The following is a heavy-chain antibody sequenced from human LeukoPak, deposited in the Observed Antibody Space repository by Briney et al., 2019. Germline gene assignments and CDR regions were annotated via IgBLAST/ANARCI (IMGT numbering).Heavy chain of an antibody. D-gene: IGHD4-11*01. CDR3: TREDYSYPTSGPFDP. CDR2: IYTSGST. J-gene: IGHJ5*02. CDR1: TDSMTYIF. Sequence: SETLSLTCNFSTDSMTYIFWSWIRQPAGKGLEWIGRIYTSGSTNYNPSLKSRVTISIDTSKNQFSLKLSSVTAADTAVYYCTREDYSYPTSGPFDPWGQGTLVTVSS. V-gene: IGHV4-4*07.